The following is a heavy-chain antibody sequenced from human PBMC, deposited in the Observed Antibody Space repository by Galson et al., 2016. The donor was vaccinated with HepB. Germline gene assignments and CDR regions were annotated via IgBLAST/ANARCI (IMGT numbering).Heavy chain of an antibody. D-gene: IGHD2-2*01. Sequence: SLRLSCAASGFTFSDYAMSWVRQAPGKGLEWVSSISGSGDSTYYAGAVKGRFTISRDNSRNTLYLQMDSLRAEDTAVHYCAKGNIVQVPAAPYAWGQGALVIVSS. CDR3: AKGNIVQVPAAPYA. CDR1: GFTFSDYA. V-gene: IGHV3-23*01. J-gene: IGHJ1*01. CDR2: ISGSGDST.